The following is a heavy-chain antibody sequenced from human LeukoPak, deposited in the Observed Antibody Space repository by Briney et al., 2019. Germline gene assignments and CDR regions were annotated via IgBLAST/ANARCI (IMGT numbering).Heavy chain of an antibody. CDR2: ISSSSSYI. Sequence: PGGSLRLSCAASGFTFSSYSMNWVRQAPGKGLEWVSSISSSSSYIYYADSVEGRFTISRDNAKNSLYLQMNSLRAEDTAVYYCARAGDFWSGSRAFDIWGQGTMVTVSS. V-gene: IGHV3-21*01. D-gene: IGHD3-3*01. CDR3: ARAGDFWSGSRAFDI. J-gene: IGHJ3*02. CDR1: GFTFSSYS.